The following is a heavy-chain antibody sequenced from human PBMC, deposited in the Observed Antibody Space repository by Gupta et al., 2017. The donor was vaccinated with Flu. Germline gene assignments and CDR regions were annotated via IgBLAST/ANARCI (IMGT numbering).Heavy chain of an antibody. CDR2: FFNNWDP. D-gene: IGHD6-13*01. V-gene: IGHV4-38-2*01. J-gene: IGHJ4*02. CDR1: GDSFSSAHY. CDR3: ARSDGGTAARFDY. Sequence: QVLLQESGPGLLKPSETLSLTCAVSGDSFSSAHYWGWIRQSPGKGLEWIGSFFNNWDPDYYPSLKRRVTISVDRAKNQFSLKLHSVTAADTALYFCARSDGGTAARFDYWGQGILVAVSS.